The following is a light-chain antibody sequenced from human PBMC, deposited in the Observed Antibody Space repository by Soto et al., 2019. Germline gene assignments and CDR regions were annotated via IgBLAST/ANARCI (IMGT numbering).Light chain of an antibody. V-gene: IGKV1-5*03. CDR2: KAS. CDR1: QGISSW. J-gene: IGKJ2*01. CDR3: QKYNSYSFT. Sequence: DNQLTQSPSTLSASVGDRVTITCRASQGISSWLAWYQQKPGKGPKLLMYKASSLESGVPSRFSGSGSGTEFTLTISSLQPDDFATYFCQKYNSYSFTFGQGTKLEIK.